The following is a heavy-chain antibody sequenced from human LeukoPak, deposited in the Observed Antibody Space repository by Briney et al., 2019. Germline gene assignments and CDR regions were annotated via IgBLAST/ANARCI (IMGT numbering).Heavy chain of an antibody. CDR2: IYTSGST. J-gene: IGHJ4*02. CDR1: GGSISSGSYY. CDR3: ARALVQAPYDFWSGYYYQRPTRIMDY. D-gene: IGHD3-3*01. V-gene: IGHV4-61*02. Sequence: SQTLSLTCTVSGGSISSGSYYWSWIRQPAGKGLEWIGRIYTSGSTNYNPSLKSRVTISVDTSKKQFSLKLSSVTAADTAVYYCARALVQAPYDFWSGYYYQRPTRIMDYWGQGTLVTVSS.